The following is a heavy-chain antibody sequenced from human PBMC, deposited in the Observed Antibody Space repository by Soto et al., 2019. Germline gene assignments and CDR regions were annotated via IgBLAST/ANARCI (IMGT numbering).Heavy chain of an antibody. J-gene: IGHJ4*02. V-gene: IGHV3-48*02. CDR2: ITSSSTTI. Sequence: EVQLVESGGGLVQRGGSLRLSCAASGFSFSSYSMNWVRQAPGKGLEWVSYITSSSTTIYYADSVKGRFTISRDNARNSLYLQMHSLRDEDTAAYYGARDHTGQPWVLAYWGQGTLVTVSS. CDR3: ARDHTGQPWVLAY. D-gene: IGHD1-1*01. CDR1: GFSFSSYS.